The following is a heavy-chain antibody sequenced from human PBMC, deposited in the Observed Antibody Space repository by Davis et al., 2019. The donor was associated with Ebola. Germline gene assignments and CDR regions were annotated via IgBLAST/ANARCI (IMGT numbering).Heavy chain of an antibody. V-gene: IGHV4-34*01. D-gene: IGHD1-26*01. CDR1: GAPSSGYY. CDR2: INHSGSN. CDR3: ARGRWGVLAPRLFDP. J-gene: IGHJ5*02. Sequence: SETLSPTFAVHGAPSSGYYWTWIRKPPGKGLEWIGEINHSGSNNYNPSLKSRATISVDTSKNQFSLKLRSVTAADTAVYYCARGRWGVLAPRLFDPWGQGTLVTVSS.